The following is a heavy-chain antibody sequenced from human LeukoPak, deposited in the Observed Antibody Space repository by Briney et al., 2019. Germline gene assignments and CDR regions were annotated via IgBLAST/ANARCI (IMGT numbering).Heavy chain of an antibody. V-gene: IGHV3-23*01. D-gene: IGHD4-17*01. CDR1: GFTFSSYA. CDR2: ISGSGGRT. Sequence: GGSLRLSCAASGFTFSSYAMSWVRQAPGKGLEWVSAISGSGGRTYYADSVKGRFTISRDNSKNTLYLQMNSLRAEDTAVYYCAKNTKRAFSPYGDYDWFDPWGQGTLVTVSS. CDR3: AKNTKRAFSPYGDYDWFDP. J-gene: IGHJ5*02.